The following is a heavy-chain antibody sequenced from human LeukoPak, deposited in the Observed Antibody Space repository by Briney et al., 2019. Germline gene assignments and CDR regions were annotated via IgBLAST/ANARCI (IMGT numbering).Heavy chain of an antibody. Sequence: ASETLSLTCTVSGGSISSYYWSWIRQPPGKGLEWIGYIYYSGSTNYNPSLKSRVTISVDTSKNQFSLKLSSVTAADTAVYYCARASDDTALVAYFDYWGQGTLVTVSS. V-gene: IGHV4-59*01. CDR3: ARASDDTALVAYFDY. CDR1: GGSISSYY. CDR2: IYYSGST. J-gene: IGHJ4*02. D-gene: IGHD5-18*01.